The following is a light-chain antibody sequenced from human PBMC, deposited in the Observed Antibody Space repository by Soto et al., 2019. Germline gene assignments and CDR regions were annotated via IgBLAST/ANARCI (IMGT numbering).Light chain of an antibody. CDR2: AAS. CDR3: QQSSSYPRT. Sequence: DLQMTQSPSSLSASAGDRVTITCRASQNINSYVNWYQQKPGKAPKLLIYAASSLQGGVPSRFSGSGSGTDYTLTISSLQPEDFATYYCQQSSSYPRTFGQGTKV. V-gene: IGKV1-39*01. CDR1: QNINSY. J-gene: IGKJ1*01.